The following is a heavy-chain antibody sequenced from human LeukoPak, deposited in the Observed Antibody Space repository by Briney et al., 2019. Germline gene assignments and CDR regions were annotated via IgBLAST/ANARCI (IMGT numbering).Heavy chain of an antibody. CDR1: GFNVDDYA. CDR3: AKGVRSGTYYNCFDS. V-gene: IGHV3-43*02. Sequence: GVSLRLSCVASGFNVDDYALHWVRQAPGKGLEWISLINWDGKNTQFANYVKGRFTISRDNNENSLYRRMSSLRSEDTALYYCAKGVRSGTYYNCFDSWGQGTLVTVSS. D-gene: IGHD1-26*01. J-gene: IGHJ5*01. CDR2: INWDGKNT.